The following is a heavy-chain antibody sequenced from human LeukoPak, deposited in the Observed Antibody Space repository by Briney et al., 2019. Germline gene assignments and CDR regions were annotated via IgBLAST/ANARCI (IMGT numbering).Heavy chain of an antibody. V-gene: IGHV4-61*01. J-gene: IGHJ6*02. CDR3: ARFPDLYYYYYYGMDV. Sequence: SETLSLTCTVSGGSFSSDSYYWSWIRQPPGKGLEWIGYISYRGNTNYNPSLKSRVTISVDTSKNQFSLKLSSVTAADTAVYYCARFPDLYYYYYYGMDVWGQGTTVTVSS. CDR2: ISYRGNT. D-gene: IGHD1-14*01. CDR1: GGSFSSDSYY.